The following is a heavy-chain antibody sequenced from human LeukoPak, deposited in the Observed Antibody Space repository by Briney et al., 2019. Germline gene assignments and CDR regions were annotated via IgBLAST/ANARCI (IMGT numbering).Heavy chain of an antibody. J-gene: IGHJ4*02. D-gene: IGHD3-3*01. CDR2: ISEAGGNT. CDR1: GFTFSSYA. Sequence: GGSLRLSCAASGFTFSSYAMHWVRQAPGKGLEWVSTISEAGGNTYYADSVKGRFTISRDNSKNTLHLHMNSLRGDDTAVYYCAQDPAGVVINWGQGTLVTVSS. CDR3: AQDPAGVVIN. V-gene: IGHV3-23*01.